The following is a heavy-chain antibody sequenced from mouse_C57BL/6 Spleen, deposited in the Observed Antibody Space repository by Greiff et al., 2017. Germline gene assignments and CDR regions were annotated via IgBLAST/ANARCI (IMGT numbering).Heavy chain of an antibody. Sequence: EVKLVESGEGLVKPGGSLKLSCAASGFTFSSYAMSWVRQTPEKRLEWVAYISSGGDYIYYADTVKGRFTISRDNARNTLYLQMSSLKSEDTAMYYCTRVELTGGGFAYWGQGTLVTVSA. CDR3: TRVELTGGGFAY. J-gene: IGHJ3*01. V-gene: IGHV5-9-1*02. D-gene: IGHD4-1*01. CDR2: ISSGGDYI. CDR1: GFTFSSYA.